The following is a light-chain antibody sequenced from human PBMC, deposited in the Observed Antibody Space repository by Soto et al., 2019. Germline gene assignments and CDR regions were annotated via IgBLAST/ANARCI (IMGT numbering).Light chain of an antibody. V-gene: IGKV1-27*01. CDR3: QKYDRAPAA. CDR2: AAS. J-gene: IGKJ1*01. CDR1: QDIKKF. Sequence: DIQVTQSPYSLSASPGDRITITCRASQDIKKFLAWYQQKPGEVPHLLIYAASTLRPGVPSRFRGNASGTDFTLTIASLQPEDVATYFCQKYDRAPAAFGQGTKVDVK.